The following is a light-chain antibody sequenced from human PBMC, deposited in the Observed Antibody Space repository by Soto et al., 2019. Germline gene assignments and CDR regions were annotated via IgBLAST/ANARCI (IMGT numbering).Light chain of an antibody. CDR1: QSISIY. Sequence: IQMTQSPSSLSASVGDRVTITCRASQSISIYLKWYQQKPGKAPQLLIYGASSLQSGVPSRVSGSGSGTDCTLTISSLQPEDSASYYCQQSYSTPCTFGQGTKLEIK. CDR3: QQSYSTPCT. V-gene: IGKV1-39*01. CDR2: GAS. J-gene: IGKJ2*02.